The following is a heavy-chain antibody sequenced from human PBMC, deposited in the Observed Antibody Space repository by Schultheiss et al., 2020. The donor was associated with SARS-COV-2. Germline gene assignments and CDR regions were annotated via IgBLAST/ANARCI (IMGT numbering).Heavy chain of an antibody. Sequence: GGSLRLSCAASGFTFSSYSMNWVRQAPGKGLEWVSAISGSGGSTYYADSVKGRFTISRDNAKNSLYLQMNSLRAEDTAVYYCARDQTGTTDYYGMDVWGQGTTVTVSS. CDR2: ISGSGGST. D-gene: IGHD1-1*01. CDR1: GFTFSSYS. CDR3: ARDQTGTTDYYGMDV. J-gene: IGHJ6*02. V-gene: IGHV3-21*04.